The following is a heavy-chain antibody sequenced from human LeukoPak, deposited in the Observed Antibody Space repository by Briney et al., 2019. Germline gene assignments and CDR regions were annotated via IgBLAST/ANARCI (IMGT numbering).Heavy chain of an antibody. Sequence: PSETLSLTCTVSGGSISSGGYYWSWIRQHPGKGLEWIGYIYYSGSTYYNPSLKSRVTISVDTSKNQFSLKLSSVTAADTAVYYCARVVYYDSSYYFDYWGQGTLVTVSS. CDR1: GGSISSGGYY. J-gene: IGHJ4*02. V-gene: IGHV4-31*03. D-gene: IGHD3-22*01. CDR3: ARVVYYDSSYYFDY. CDR2: IYYSGST.